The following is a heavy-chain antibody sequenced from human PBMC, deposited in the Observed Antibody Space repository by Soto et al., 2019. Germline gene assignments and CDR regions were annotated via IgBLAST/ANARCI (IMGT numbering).Heavy chain of an antibody. CDR2: IIPIFGTA. D-gene: IGHD2-15*01. CDR3: ASESALVVKDY. CDR1: GGTFSSSA. J-gene: IGHJ4*02. V-gene: IGHV1-69*12. Sequence: QVQLVQSGAEVKKPGSSVKVSCKASGGTFSSSAISWVRQAPGQGLEWMGGIIPIFGTANYAQKFQGRVKSTADESTSTAYMELSSMRSEDTAVYYCASESALVVKDYWGQGTLVTVSS.